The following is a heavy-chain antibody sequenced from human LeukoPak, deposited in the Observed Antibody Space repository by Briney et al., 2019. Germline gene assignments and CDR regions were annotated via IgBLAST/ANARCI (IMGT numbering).Heavy chain of an antibody. V-gene: IGHV1-18*01. D-gene: IGHD4-23*01. Sequence: VASVKVSCKASGYNFISFGVSWVRQAPGQGLEWKGWISTYTGITHYAEKFQGRVTMTADTSTATAYMELKSLTYDDTAIYYCARDSDYGGTGYGDWLDPWGQGALVIVSS. J-gene: IGHJ5*02. CDR1: GYNFISFG. CDR2: ISTYTGIT. CDR3: ARDSDYGGTGYGDWLDP.